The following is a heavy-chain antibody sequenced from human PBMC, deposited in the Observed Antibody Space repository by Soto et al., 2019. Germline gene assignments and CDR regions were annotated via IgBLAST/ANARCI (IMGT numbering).Heavy chain of an antibody. J-gene: IGHJ6*02. Sequence: GESLKISCKGSGYSFTSYWIGWVRQMPGKGLEWMGIIYPGDSDTRYSPSFQGQVTISADKSISTAYLQWSSLKASDTAMYYCARQRGYCSGGSCQYYYYYGMDVWGQGTTVTAP. CDR2: IYPGDSDT. V-gene: IGHV5-51*01. D-gene: IGHD2-15*01. CDR3: ARQRGYCSGGSCQYYYYYGMDV. CDR1: GYSFTSYW.